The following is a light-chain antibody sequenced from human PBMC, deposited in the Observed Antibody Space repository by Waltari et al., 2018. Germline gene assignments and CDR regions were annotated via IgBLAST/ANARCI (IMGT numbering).Light chain of an antibody. CDR2: GVS. CDR1: QSLLYSNGNTY. J-gene: IGKJ3*01. Sequence: DIVMTQTPLSLSVTPGESASISCRSSQSLLYSNGNTYLYWYLQKPGQPPRLLIYGVSNRFAGVPDRFSGSGSGTDFTLKISRVEAEDVGVYYCMQALQTPFTFGPGTKLDIK. V-gene: IGKV2-29*02. CDR3: MQALQTPFT.